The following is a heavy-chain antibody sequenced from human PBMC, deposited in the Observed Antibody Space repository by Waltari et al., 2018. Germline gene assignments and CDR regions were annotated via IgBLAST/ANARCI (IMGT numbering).Heavy chain of an antibody. CDR2: ISSSGSTI. D-gene: IGHD3-22*01. CDR3: ARDWFEDSSGYYYYGMDV. J-gene: IGHJ6*02. CDR1: GFTFRSYE. V-gene: IGHV3-48*03. Sequence: EVQLVESGGGLVQPGGSLRLSCAASGFTFRSYEMNWVRQAPGQGLEWVSYISSSGSTIYYADSVKGRFTISRDNAKNSLYLQMNSLRAEDTAVYYCARDWFEDSSGYYYYGMDVWDQGTTVTVSS.